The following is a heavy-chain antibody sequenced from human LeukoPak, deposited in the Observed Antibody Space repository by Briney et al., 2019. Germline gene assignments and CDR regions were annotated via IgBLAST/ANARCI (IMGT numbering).Heavy chain of an antibody. CDR2: VHLDGRT. V-gene: IGHV4-39*07. CDR1: GGSISSSSAY. J-gene: IGHJ4*02. D-gene: IGHD3-3*01. CDR3: GGGGGFYRPFDS. Sequence: PSETLSLTCTVSGGSISSSSAYWGWIRQPPGKGLEWIGEVHLDGRTNYNPSLKSRLIMSVDLPENHISLKLTSVTAADTAVYYWGGGGGFYRPFDSSGQGPLVTVSS.